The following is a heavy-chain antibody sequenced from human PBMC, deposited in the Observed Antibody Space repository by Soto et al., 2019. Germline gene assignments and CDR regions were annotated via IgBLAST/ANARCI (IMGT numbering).Heavy chain of an antibody. CDR3: ASLDCGGDCYSEVVNWFDP. CDR2: MYHSGST. Sequence: PSETLSLTCTVSGGSFSTYYWGWIRQPPGKGLEWIGYMYHSGSTYYNPSLKSRVTISVDTSKNQFSLKLSSVTAADTAVYYCASLDCGGDCYSEVVNWFDPWGQGTLVTVSS. J-gene: IGHJ5*02. D-gene: IGHD2-21*02. V-gene: IGHV4-59*04. CDR1: GGSFSTYY.